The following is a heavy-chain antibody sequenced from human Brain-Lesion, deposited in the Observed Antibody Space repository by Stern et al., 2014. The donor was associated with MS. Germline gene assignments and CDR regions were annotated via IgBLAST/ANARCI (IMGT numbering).Heavy chain of an antibody. V-gene: IGHV4-4*09. CDR1: GDSISSYY. CDR3: ARNIRPSVSYYDALGF. CDR2: IYSTGST. J-gene: IGHJ4*02. D-gene: IGHD3-22*01. Sequence: VQLVESGPGLVKPSETLSLTCTVSGDSISSYYWSWIRQAPGKGLEWIGYIYSTGSTNYNPSLKSRVTMSVDTPKNQFSLRLSSVTAADTAVYYCARNIRPSVSYYDALGFWGQGTLVTVSS.